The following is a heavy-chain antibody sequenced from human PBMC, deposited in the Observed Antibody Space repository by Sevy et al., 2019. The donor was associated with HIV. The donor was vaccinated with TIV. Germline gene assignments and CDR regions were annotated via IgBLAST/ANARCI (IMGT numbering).Heavy chain of an antibody. CDR1: GFTFDDYA. CDR3: AKDRSSGSYLVDY. D-gene: IGHD1-26*01. CDR2: ISWNSGSI. V-gene: IGHV3-9*01. Sequence: GGSLRLSCAASGFTFDDYAMHWVRQAPGNGLEWVSGISWNSGSIGYADSVKGRFTISRDNAKNSLYLQMNSLRAEDTALYYCAKDRSSGSYLVDYWGQGTLVTVSS. J-gene: IGHJ4*02.